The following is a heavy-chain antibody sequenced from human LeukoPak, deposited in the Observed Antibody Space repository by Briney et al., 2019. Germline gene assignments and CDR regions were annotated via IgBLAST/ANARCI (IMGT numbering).Heavy chain of an antibody. CDR3: ARGGMTIFGVVIGRAFDY. D-gene: IGHD3-3*01. CDR2: INHSGSI. J-gene: IGHJ4*02. CDR1: GGSFSGYY. Sequence: SETLSLTCAVYGGSFSGYYWSWIRQPPGKGLEWIGEINHSGSINYNPSLKSRVTISVDTSKNQFSLKLSSVTAADTAVYYCARGGMTIFGVVIGRAFDYWGQGTLVTVSS. V-gene: IGHV4-34*01.